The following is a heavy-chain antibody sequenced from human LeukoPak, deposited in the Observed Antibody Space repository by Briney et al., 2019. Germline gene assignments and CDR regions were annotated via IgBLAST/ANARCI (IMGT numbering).Heavy chain of an antibody. J-gene: IGHJ5*02. CDR3: ARGGYYSYNWFDP. CDR1: GFTFNNYW. CDR2: INSDGRST. V-gene: IGHV3-74*01. D-gene: IGHD3-22*01. Sequence: AGGSLRLSCAASGFTFNNYWMHWVRQAPGKGLVWVSRINSDGRSTTYADSVKGRFSISRDNAKNTLYLQMNSLRVEDTAVYYCARGGYYSYNWFDPWGQGTLVTVSS.